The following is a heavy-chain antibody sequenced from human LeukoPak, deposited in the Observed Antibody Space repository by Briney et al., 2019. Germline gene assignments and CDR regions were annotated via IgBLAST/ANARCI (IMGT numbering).Heavy chain of an antibody. CDR2: ISGSGGST. Sequence: GGSLRLSCAASGFTFSSYAMSWVRQAPGKGLEWVSAISGSGGSTYYADSVKGRFTISRDNSKNTLYLQMNSLRAEDTAVYYCAKEGDYYDRSGYYSDNYYYYMEVWGTGTTVTVSS. V-gene: IGHV3-23*01. CDR1: GFTFSSYA. J-gene: IGHJ6*03. D-gene: IGHD3-22*01. CDR3: AKEGDYYDRSGYYSDNYYYYMEV.